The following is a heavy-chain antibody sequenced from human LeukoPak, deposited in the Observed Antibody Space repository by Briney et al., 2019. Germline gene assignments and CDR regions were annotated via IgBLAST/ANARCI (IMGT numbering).Heavy chain of an antibody. D-gene: IGHD6-13*01. Sequence: SETLSLTCTVSGGSISSSSYYWGWIRQPPGKGLDWIGSIYYSGSTYYNPSLKSRVTISVDTSKNQFSLKLSSVTAADTAMYYCARRSSSWDCFDYWGQGTLVTVSS. CDR3: ARRSSSWDCFDY. V-gene: IGHV4-39*01. CDR2: IYYSGST. CDR1: GGSISSSSYY. J-gene: IGHJ4*02.